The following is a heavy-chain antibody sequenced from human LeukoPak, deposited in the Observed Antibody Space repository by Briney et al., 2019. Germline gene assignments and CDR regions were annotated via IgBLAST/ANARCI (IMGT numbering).Heavy chain of an antibody. Sequence: GGSLRLSCAASGFTFSSYAMHWVRQAPGKGLEWVAVISYDGSNKYYADSVKGRFTISRDNSKNTLNLQMNSLRAEDTAVYYCARDRSSSSLYYYYYYGMDVWGQGTTVTVSS. V-gene: IGHV3-30*04. CDR2: ISYDGSNK. CDR3: ARDRSSSSLYYYYYYGMDV. CDR1: GFTFSSYA. D-gene: IGHD6-13*01. J-gene: IGHJ6*02.